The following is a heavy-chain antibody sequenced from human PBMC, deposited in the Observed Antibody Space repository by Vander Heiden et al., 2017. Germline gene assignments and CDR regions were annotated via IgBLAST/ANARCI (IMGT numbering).Heavy chain of an antibody. J-gene: IGHJ6*02. V-gene: IGHV1-2*02. CDR2: INPNSGGT. CDR1: GYTFPGYY. Sequence: QVQLVQSGAEVKKPGASVKVSCTASGYTFPGYYMHWVRQAPGQGLDWMGWINPNSGGTNDAQKFQGRVTMTRDTSISTAYMELSRLRSDDTAVYYCARGEDTAMVLFYGMDVWGQGTTVTVSS. D-gene: IGHD5-18*01. CDR3: ARGEDTAMVLFYGMDV.